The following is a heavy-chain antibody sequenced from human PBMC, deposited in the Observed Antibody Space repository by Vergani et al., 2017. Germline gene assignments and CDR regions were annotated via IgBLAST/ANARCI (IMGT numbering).Heavy chain of an antibody. D-gene: IGHD2/OR15-2a*01. J-gene: IGHJ5*02. V-gene: IGHV4-59*01. Sequence: QVQLQESGPGLVKPSETLSLTCTVPGAAIKDFHWSWFRQPPGKGLEWIGYVYYTGSTTYNPALKSRVTISVDTSNNQFSLRMTSLTAADTAIYYCARDRDLYCRSTTSCRNWFDPWGQGSLVTVSS. CDR3: ARDRDLYCRSTTSCRNWFDP. CDR1: GAAIKDFH. CDR2: VYYTGST.